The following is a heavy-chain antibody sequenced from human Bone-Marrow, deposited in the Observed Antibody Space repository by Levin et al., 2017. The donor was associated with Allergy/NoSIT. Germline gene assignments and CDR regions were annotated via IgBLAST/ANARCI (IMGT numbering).Heavy chain of an antibody. J-gene: IGHJ6*02. Sequence: PGESLKISCAVSGLTFSVTWMSWVRQTPGKGLEWVGNIKEDGSEKYYVDSVKGRFTISRDNALNSVYLQMNSLRAEDTAVYYCARGRGMDVWGQGTTVTVSS. V-gene: IGHV3-7*01. CDR1: GLTFSVTW. CDR2: IKEDGSEK. CDR3: ARGRGMDV.